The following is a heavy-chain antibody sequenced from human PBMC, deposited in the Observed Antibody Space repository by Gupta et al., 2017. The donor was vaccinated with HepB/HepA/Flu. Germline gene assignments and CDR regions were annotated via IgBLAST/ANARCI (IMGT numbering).Heavy chain of an antibody. V-gene: IGHV6-1*01. Sequence: QVQLQQSGPVLVKPSQTLSLTCAISGDSVSSNPAAWHWIRQTPSRGLEWRGRTVFRYRLYYDNATSVKVQITLTADTSTNKFSLQLTSVTPEDPAVYFCARDVLTNRPVGEGGQGSRVAVSS. J-gene: IGHJ1*01. CDR2: TVFRYRLYY. D-gene: IGHD3-9*01. CDR1: GDSVSSNPAA. CDR3: ARDVLTNRPVGE.